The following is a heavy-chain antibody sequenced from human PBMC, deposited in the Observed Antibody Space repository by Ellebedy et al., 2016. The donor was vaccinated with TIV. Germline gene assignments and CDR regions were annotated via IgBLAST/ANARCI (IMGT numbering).Heavy chain of an antibody. CDR3: ARDPYCSGGSCWPV. D-gene: IGHD2-15*01. CDR1: GGSISSGDYY. CDR2: IYYSGST. V-gene: IGHV4-30-4*01. Sequence: MPSETLSLTCTVSGGSISSGDYYRSWIRQPPGKGLEWIGYIYYSGSTYYNPSLKSRVTISVDTSKNQFSLKLSSVTAADTAVYYCARDPYCSGGSCWPVWGQGTLVTVSS. J-gene: IGHJ4*02.